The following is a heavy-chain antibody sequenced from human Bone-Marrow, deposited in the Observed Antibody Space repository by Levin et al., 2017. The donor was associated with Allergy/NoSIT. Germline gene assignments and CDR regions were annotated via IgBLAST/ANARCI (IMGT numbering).Heavy chain of an antibody. V-gene: IGHV3-30-3*01. CDR1: GFTFSSYA. CDR3: ARDESDTTYYYDSRLLLY. D-gene: IGHD3-22*01. Sequence: GGSLRLSCAASGFTFSSYAMHWVRQAPGKGLEWVAVISYDGSNKYYADSVKGRFTISRDNSKNTLYLQMNSLRAEDTAVYYCARDESDTTYYYDSRLLLYWGQGTLVTVSS. CDR2: ISYDGSNK. J-gene: IGHJ4*02.